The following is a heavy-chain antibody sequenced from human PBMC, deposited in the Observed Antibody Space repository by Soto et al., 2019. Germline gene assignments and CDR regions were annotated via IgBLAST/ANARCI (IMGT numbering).Heavy chain of an antibody. V-gene: IGHV3-23*01. Sequence: GDSLKISCAASGFTFTNHAMNWVRQAPGKGLEWVSAITGSGGSAYYADSVKGRFTISRDNSKNTLYLQMNTLRADDTAVYYCAKGGVGGNYWGQGTLVTVSS. CDR3: AKGGVGGNY. CDR2: ITGSGGSA. J-gene: IGHJ4*02. D-gene: IGHD3-10*01. CDR1: GFTFTNHA.